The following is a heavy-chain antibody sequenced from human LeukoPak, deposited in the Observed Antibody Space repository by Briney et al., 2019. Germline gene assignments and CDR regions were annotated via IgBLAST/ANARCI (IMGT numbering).Heavy chain of an antibody. J-gene: IGHJ4*02. D-gene: IGHD3-22*01. Sequence: SETLSLTCAVYGGSFSGYYWSWIRQPPGKGLEWIGEINHSGSTNYNPSLKSRVTISVDTSKNRFSLKLSSVTAADTAVYYCARGDSSGYTARYWGQGTLVTVSS. CDR3: ARGDSSGYTARY. CDR1: GGSFSGYY. V-gene: IGHV4-34*01. CDR2: INHSGST.